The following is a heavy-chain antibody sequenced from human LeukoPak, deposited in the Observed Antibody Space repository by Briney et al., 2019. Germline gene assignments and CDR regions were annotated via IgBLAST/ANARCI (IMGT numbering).Heavy chain of an antibody. CDR3: ARDTGGGYSSSSNYYSDY. D-gene: IGHD6-6*01. CDR1: GFTLSSYS. CDR2: ISSSSSTK. J-gene: IGHJ4*02. Sequence: PGGSLRLSCAASGFTLSSYSMNWVRQAPGKGLEWVSYISSSSSTKYYADSVKGRFTISRDNAKNSLSLQMNSLRAEDTAVYYCARDTGGGYSSSSNYYSDYWGQGTLVTVSS. V-gene: IGHV3-48*01.